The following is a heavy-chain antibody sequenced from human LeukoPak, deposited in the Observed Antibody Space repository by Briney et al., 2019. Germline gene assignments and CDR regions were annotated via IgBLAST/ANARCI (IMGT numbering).Heavy chain of an antibody. D-gene: IGHD3-22*01. Sequence: ASVKVSCKASGYTFTSYYMHWVRQAPGRGLEWMGIINPSGGSTSYAQKFQGRVTMTRDMSTSTVYMELSSLRSEDTAVYYCARDPIYDSSGYPPTDWGQGTLVTVSS. V-gene: IGHV1-46*01. CDR3: ARDPIYDSSGYPPTD. CDR1: GYTFTSYY. CDR2: INPSGGST. J-gene: IGHJ4*02.